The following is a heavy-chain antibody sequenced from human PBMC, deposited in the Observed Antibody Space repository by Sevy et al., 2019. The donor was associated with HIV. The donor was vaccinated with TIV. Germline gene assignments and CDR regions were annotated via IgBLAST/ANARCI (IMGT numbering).Heavy chain of an antibody. CDR3: AKDRPDTYYYYGMDV. J-gene: IGHJ6*02. CDR1: GFTFSSYG. CDR2: IRYDGSNK. V-gene: IGHV3-30*02. Sequence: GGSLRLSCAASGFTFSSYGMHWVRQAPGKGLEWVAFIRYDGSNKYYADSVKGRFNISRDNSKNTLYMQMNSLRAEDTAVYYCAKDRPDTYYYYGMDVWGQGTTVTVSS. D-gene: IGHD3-9*01.